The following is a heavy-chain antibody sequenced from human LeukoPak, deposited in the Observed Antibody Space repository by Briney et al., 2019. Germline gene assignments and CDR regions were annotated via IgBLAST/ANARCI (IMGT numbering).Heavy chain of an antibody. CDR3: AKEIVGR. J-gene: IGHJ4*02. Sequence: GGSLRLSCAASGITLSNYGMSWVRQAPGKGLEWVAGISGSGGGTNYADSVKGRFTISRDNSKKTLYLQMNSLRAEDTAVYYCAKEIVGRWGQGTLVTVSS. CDR2: ISGSGGGT. D-gene: IGHD1-26*01. CDR1: GITLSNYG. V-gene: IGHV3-23*01.